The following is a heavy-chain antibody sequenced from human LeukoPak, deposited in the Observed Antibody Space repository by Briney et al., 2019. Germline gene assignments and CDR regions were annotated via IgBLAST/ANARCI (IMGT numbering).Heavy chain of an antibody. CDR1: GYSITSGFF. Sequence: SEPLSLPCTVSGYSITSGFFWAWIRQPPGTGLEWIGSLYHSGRTHFSPSLKSRDPISLDNSKNQFSLKQPAVTAHDTAFYYCAREMSVPGAGNWFDPWGEGTLVTVSS. D-gene: IGHD6-13*01. V-gene: IGHV4-38-2*02. CDR2: LYHSGRT. CDR3: AREMSVPGAGNWFDP. J-gene: IGHJ5*02.